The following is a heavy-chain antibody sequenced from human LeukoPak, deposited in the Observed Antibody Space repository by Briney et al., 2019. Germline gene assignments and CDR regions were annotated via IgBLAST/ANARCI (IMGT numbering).Heavy chain of an antibody. CDR2: IKSKSDGGTT. Sequence: GGSLRLSCAASGFTFSNAWMSWVRQAPGKGLEWIGRIKSKSDGGTTVYSAPVKGRFTISRDDSKNTLYLQMNSLKTEDTALYCCNTGGTPDYWGQGTLVTVSS. V-gene: IGHV3-15*01. J-gene: IGHJ4*02. CDR3: NTGGTPDY. D-gene: IGHD1-7*01. CDR1: GFTFSNAW.